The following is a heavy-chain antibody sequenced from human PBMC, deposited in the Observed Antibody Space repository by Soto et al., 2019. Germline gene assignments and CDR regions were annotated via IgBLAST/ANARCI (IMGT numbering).Heavy chain of an antibody. Sequence: SVKVSCKASGGTFSSYAISWVRQAPGQGLEWMGGIIPIFGTANYAQKFQGRVTITADESTSTAYMELSSLRSEDTAVYYCARDTYDYGGNSDYWGQGTLVTVSS. V-gene: IGHV1-69*13. CDR3: ARDTYDYGGNSDY. CDR1: GGTFSSYA. D-gene: IGHD4-17*01. J-gene: IGHJ4*02. CDR2: IIPIFGTA.